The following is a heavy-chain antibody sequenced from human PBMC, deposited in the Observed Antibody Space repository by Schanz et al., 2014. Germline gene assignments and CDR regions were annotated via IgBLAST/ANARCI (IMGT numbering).Heavy chain of an antibody. D-gene: IGHD5-12*01. V-gene: IGHV1-69*09. CDR2: IMPLRGIG. CDR3: ARGGGPEDVFDI. Sequence: QGQLVQSGAEVKRPGASVRVSCKASGYTFSSYGITWVRQAPGQGLEWLGRIMPLRGIGNNAWKFQDRLTITADKSTSTAYMELSSLRSDDTAVYYCARGGGPEDVFDIWGQGTILTVSS. J-gene: IGHJ3*02. CDR1: GYTFSSYG.